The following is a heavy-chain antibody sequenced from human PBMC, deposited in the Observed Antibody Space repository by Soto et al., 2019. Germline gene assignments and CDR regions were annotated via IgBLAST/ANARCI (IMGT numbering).Heavy chain of an antibody. CDR3: ARDADSGGAFEI. J-gene: IGHJ3*02. CDR2: IIPIFGTA. CDR1: GGTFSSYA. Sequence: QVQLVQSGAEVKKPGYSMKVSCKASGGTFSSYAISWVRQAPGQGLEWMGGIIPIFGTANYAQKFQGRVTITADESTSTAYMGLSSLRSEDTDVSYCARDADSGGAFEIWGQGTMVTVSS. D-gene: IGHD3-22*01. V-gene: IGHV1-69*01.